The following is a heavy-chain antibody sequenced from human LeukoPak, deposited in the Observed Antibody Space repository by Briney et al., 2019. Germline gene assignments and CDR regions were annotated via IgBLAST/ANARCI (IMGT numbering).Heavy chain of an antibody. CDR2: IYYSGST. V-gene: IGHV4-59*08. Sequence: PSETLSLTCTVSGGSISSYYWSWTRQPPGKGLEWIGYIYYSGSTNYNPSLKSRVTISVDTSKNQFSLKLSSVTAADTAVYYCARHNPHDYIPDYWGQGTLVTVSS. D-gene: IGHD4-11*01. CDR3: ARHNPHDYIPDY. CDR1: GGSISSYY. J-gene: IGHJ4*02.